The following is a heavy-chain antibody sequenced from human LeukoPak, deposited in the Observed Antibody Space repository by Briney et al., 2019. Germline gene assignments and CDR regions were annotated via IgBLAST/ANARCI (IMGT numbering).Heavy chain of an antibody. CDR3: ARDPLNSGSYFRYMDV. V-gene: IGHV1-2*02. J-gene: IGHJ6*03. CDR2: INPNSGGT. CDR1: GYTFTGYY. Sequence: GASVKVSCKASGYTFTGYYMHWVRQAPGQGLEWMGWINPNSGGTNYAQKFQGRVTMTRDTSISTAYMELSRLRSDDTAVYYCARDPLNSGSYFRYMDVWGKGTTVTVSS. D-gene: IGHD1-26*01.